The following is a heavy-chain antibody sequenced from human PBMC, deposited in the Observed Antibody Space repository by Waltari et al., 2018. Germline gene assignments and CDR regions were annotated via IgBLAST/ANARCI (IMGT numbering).Heavy chain of an antibody. D-gene: IGHD3-10*01. CDR3: ARAFSGGFRPFDY. CDR2: INPNRGGT. Sequence: QVQLVQSGAEVKKPGASVKVSCKASGYTFTGYYMHWVRQAPGQGLEWMGWINPNRGGTNYAQKFKGRVTMTRDTSISTAYMELSRLRSDDTAVYYCARAFSGGFRPFDYWGQGTLVTVSS. CDR1: GYTFTGYY. J-gene: IGHJ4*02. V-gene: IGHV1-2*02.